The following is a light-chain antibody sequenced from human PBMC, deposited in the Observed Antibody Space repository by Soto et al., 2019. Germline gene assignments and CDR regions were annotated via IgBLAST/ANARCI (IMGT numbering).Light chain of an antibody. Sequence: EVLMTQSPATLSVSPGERVTLSCRASKSININLAWYQQKPGQAPRVLIYGASSRASGIPDRFIGSGSGTDFTLTISRLEHDDFAFYYCQQYQNWPPLTFGGGTRVEIK. CDR2: GAS. CDR3: QQYQNWPPLT. V-gene: IGKV3D-15*01. CDR1: KSININ. J-gene: IGKJ4*01.